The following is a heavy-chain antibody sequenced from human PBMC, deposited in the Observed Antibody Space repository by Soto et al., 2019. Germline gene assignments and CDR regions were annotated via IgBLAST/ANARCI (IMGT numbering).Heavy chain of an antibody. CDR2: IKQYGDEK. J-gene: IGHJ4*02. D-gene: IGHD6-13*01. CDR1: GFTFSGFW. Sequence: GGSLRLSCAASGFTFSGFWMNWVRQAPGKGLEWVANIKQYGDEKNYVDSVKGRFTISRDNVGNSPDLQMNSLRAEDTAVYYCARSRVEHTSSWFFDYWGQGTPVTV. V-gene: IGHV3-7*03. CDR3: ARSRVEHTSSWFFDY.